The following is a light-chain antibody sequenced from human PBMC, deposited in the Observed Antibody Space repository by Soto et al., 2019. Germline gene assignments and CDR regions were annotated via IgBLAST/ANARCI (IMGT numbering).Light chain of an antibody. CDR2: AAS. CDR3: LQDFAFPNT. J-gene: IGKJ4*01. Sequence: AIQMTQSPSSLSASVGDRVTITCRASQDIRNSLGWYQQKPGQAPNLLIYAASSLEDGAPSRFSGDGSGTDFTLTISGLQPEDFETYYCLQDFAFPNTFGGGTKVEIK. V-gene: IGKV1-6*02. CDR1: QDIRNS.